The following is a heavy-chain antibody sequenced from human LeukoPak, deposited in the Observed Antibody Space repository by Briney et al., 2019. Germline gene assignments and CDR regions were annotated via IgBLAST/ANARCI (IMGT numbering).Heavy chain of an antibody. J-gene: IGHJ4*02. CDR2: IIPIFGTA. CDR1: GGTFRSYA. V-gene: IGHV1-69*05. D-gene: IGHD2-21*01. CDR3: ARDADDRGGGEDY. Sequence: SVKVSCKASGGTFRSYAISWVRPAPGQGLEWMGRIIPIFGTANYAQKFQGRVTLTTDESTHTAYMELSSLRSEDTAVYYCARDADDRGGGEDYWGQGTLVTVSS.